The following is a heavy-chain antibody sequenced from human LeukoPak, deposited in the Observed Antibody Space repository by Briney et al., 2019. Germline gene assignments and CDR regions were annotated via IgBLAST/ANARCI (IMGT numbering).Heavy chain of an antibody. Sequence: PSETLSLTCTVSGGSISSSSYYWGWIRQPPGKGLEWIGSIYYSGSTYYNPSLKSRVTISVDTSKNQFSLKLSSVTAADTAVYYCARVGVSMVRGVITDYYYYYMDVWGKGTTVTVSS. D-gene: IGHD3-10*01. CDR1: GGSISSSSYY. CDR3: ARVGVSMVRGVITDYYYYYMDV. J-gene: IGHJ6*03. CDR2: IYYSGST. V-gene: IGHV4-39*07.